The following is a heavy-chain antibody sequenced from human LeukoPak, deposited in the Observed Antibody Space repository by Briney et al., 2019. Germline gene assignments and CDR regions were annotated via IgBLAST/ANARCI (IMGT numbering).Heavy chain of an antibody. CDR3: AKDYDFWSGYYPH. Sequence: GGSLRLSCAASGFTFSSYAMSWVRQAPGKGLEWVSAISGSGGSTYYADSVKGRFTISRDDSKNTLYLQMNSLRAEDTAVYYCAKDYDFWSGYYPHWGQGTLVTVSS. D-gene: IGHD3-3*01. J-gene: IGHJ4*02. V-gene: IGHV3-23*01. CDR2: ISGSGGST. CDR1: GFTFSSYA.